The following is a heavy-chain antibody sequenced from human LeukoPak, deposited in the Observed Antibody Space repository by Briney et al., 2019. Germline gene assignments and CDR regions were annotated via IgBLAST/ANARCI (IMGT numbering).Heavy chain of an antibody. CDR3: ATGLPGDYDYNCFDS. CDR2: IYYSGST. Sequence: KPSETLSLTCTVSGGSISSYYWSWIRQPPGKGLEWIGYIYYSGSTNYNPSLKSRITMSIDTSKNQFSLELSSVTAADTAVYFCATGLPGDYDYNCFDSWGQGTLVTVSS. D-gene: IGHD5-12*01. J-gene: IGHJ4*02. CDR1: GGSISSYY. V-gene: IGHV4-59*12.